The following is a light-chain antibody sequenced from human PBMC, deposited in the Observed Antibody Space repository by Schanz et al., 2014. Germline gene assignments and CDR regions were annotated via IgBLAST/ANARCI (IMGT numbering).Light chain of an antibody. J-gene: IGLJ3*02. CDR1: SSDVGAYDY. CDR3: NSYTSSSLWV. Sequence: QSALTQPASVSGSPGQSIAISCTGTSSDVGAYDYVSWYQQHPGKVPKLMIYDVSNRPSGVSNRFSGSKSGNTASLTISGLQAEDEADYYCNSYTSSSLWVFGGGTKLTVL. V-gene: IGLV2-14*01. CDR2: DVS.